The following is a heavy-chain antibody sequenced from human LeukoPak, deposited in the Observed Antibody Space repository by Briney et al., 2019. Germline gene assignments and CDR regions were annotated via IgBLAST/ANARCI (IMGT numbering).Heavy chain of an antibody. CDR2: IWYDGSNK. Sequence: PGRSLRLSCAAPGITFSSFGMHWVRQAPGKGLEWAAFIWYDGSNKYYADSVKGRFTISRDNSKNTLYLQMNSLRAEDTAVYYCARDGTVTAGPFDPWGRGTLVTVSS. J-gene: IGHJ5*02. CDR3: ARDGTVTAGPFDP. V-gene: IGHV3-33*01. D-gene: IGHD4-11*01. CDR1: GITFSSFG.